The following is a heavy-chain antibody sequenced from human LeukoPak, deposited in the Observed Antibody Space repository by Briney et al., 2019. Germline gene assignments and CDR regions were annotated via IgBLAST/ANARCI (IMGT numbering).Heavy chain of an antibody. CDR3: ARELTDYGDYGLYYYYYMDV. CDR2: IKQDGSEK. D-gene: IGHD4-17*01. V-gene: IGHV3-7*01. Sequence: GESLRLSCAASGFTFSSYWMSWVHQAPGKGLEWVANIKQDGSEKYYVDSVKGRFTTSRDNAKNSLYLQMNRLRAEDTAVYYSARELTDYGDYGLYYYYYMDVWGKGTTVTVSS. J-gene: IGHJ6*03. CDR1: GFTFSSYW.